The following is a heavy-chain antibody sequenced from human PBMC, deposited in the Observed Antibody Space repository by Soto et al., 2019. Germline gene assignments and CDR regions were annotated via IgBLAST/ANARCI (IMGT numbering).Heavy chain of an antibody. Sequence: TLSRSCAVSGGSISGGGSSGSWSRQPPGKGLEWIGYILHTGGTQYNPSLKSRVSMSVDKSKNQFSLHLTSVTAADTAVYYCARLQFGEGFDYWGQGALVTVSS. CDR1: GGSISGGGSS. V-gene: IGHV4-30-2*01. D-gene: IGHD3-10*01. J-gene: IGHJ4*02. CDR2: ILHTGGT. CDR3: ARLQFGEGFDY.